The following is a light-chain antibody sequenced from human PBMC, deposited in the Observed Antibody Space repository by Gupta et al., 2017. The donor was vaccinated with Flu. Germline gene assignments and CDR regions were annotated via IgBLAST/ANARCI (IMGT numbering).Light chain of an antibody. CDR2: QDT. Sequence: SYELTQPPSVSVSPGQTASITCSGDKLGDKYVCWYHQKPGQSPVLIIHQDTKRPSGIPERFSGSNSGTTANLTISGTQAVDDAYYYCPEWDSGTEVFGTGTKVTVL. CDR1: KLGDKY. V-gene: IGLV3-1*01. J-gene: IGLJ1*01. CDR3: PEWDSGTEV.